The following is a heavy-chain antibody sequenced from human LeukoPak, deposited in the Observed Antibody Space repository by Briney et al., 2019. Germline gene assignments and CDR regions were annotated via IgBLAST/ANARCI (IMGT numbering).Heavy chain of an antibody. D-gene: IGHD2/OR15-2a*01. J-gene: IGHJ4*02. Sequence: ASVKVSCKASGYGFTGYYMHWVRQAPGQGLEWMGWISPNSGDTNYAREFQGRVTMTRDTSISTAYMELSGLTSDDTAVYYCAKDLDSTYKNWFDYWGQGTLVTVSS. V-gene: IGHV1-2*02. CDR1: GYGFTGYY. CDR3: AKDLDSTYKNWFDY. CDR2: ISPNSGDT.